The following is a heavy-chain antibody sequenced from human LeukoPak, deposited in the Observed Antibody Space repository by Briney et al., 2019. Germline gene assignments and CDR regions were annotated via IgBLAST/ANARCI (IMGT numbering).Heavy chain of an antibody. J-gene: IGHJ4*02. V-gene: IGHV3-21*01. CDR1: GFTFSNYS. Sequence: GESLRLSCAASGFTFSNYSMNWLRQAPGKGLEWVAAISISSSYICYADSVKGRFTISRDNAKNSLYLQMNSLRAEVTAVYYCATGRSGSFERGYFDYWGQGSLVTVSS. D-gene: IGHD1-26*01. CDR3: ATGRSGSFERGYFDY. CDR2: ISISSSYI.